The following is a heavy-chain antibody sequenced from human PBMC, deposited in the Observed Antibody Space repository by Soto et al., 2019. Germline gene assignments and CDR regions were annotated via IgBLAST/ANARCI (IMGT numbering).Heavy chain of an antibody. V-gene: IGHV1-18*01. CDR1: GYTFTSYG. CDR3: AKVPYDFWSGYPPYYYYYMDV. CDR2: ISAYNGNT. Sequence: ASVKASCRASGYTFTSYGISWVRQAPGQGLEWMGWISAYNGNTNYAQKLQGRVTMTTDTSTSTAYMALRSLRSDDTAVYYCAKVPYDFWSGYPPYYYYYMDVWGKGTTVTVSS. D-gene: IGHD3-3*01. J-gene: IGHJ6*03.